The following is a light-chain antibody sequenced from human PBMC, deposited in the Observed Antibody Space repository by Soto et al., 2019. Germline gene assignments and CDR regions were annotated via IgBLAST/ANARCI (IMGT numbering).Light chain of an antibody. V-gene: IGKV3-15*01. J-gene: IGKJ1*01. Sequence: EIVMTQSPGTLSVSPGERATLSCRASQSVSNNLVWYQQKHGQTPRLLIYTASTRATGLRPRFSGSMSGTEFTLTITSLQSEDFELYCSPQYDCWPRTFGQGTKLEIK. CDR3: PQYDCWPRT. CDR2: TAS. CDR1: QSVSNN.